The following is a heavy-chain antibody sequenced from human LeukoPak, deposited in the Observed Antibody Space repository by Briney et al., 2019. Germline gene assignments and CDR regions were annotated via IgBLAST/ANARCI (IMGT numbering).Heavy chain of an antibody. V-gene: IGHV3-23*01. CDR1: GFTFSSYA. D-gene: IGHD3-22*01. CDR3: AKDRGRYDSSGYYLDFDY. Sequence: GGSLRLSCAASGFTFSSYAMSWVRQAPGKGPEWVSAISGSGGSTYYADSVEGRFTISRDNSKNTLYLQMNSLRAEDTAVYYCAKDRGRYDSSGYYLDFDYWGQGTLVTVSS. J-gene: IGHJ4*02. CDR2: ISGSGGST.